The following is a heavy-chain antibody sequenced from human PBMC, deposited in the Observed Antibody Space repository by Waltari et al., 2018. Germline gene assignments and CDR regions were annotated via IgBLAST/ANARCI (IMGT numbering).Heavy chain of an antibody. CDR3: ARGYCSGGSCYFHYYYGMDV. V-gene: IGHV4-39*01. D-gene: IGHD2-15*01. J-gene: IGHJ6*02. CDR2: IYYSGST. CDR1: GGSISSSSYY. Sequence: QLQLQESGPGLVKPSETLSLTCTVSGGSISSSSYYWGWIRQPPGKGLEWIGSIYYSGSTYYNPALKSRVTRAVDTSKNQFSLKLSSVTAADTAVYYCARGYCSGGSCYFHYYYGMDVWGQGTTVTVSS.